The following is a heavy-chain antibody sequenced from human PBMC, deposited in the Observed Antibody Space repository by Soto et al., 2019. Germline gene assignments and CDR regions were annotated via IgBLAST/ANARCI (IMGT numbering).Heavy chain of an antibody. V-gene: IGHV3-73*01. Sequence: GGSLRLSCAASGFTSSGSAMHWVRQASGKGLEWVGRIRSKANSYATAYAASVKGRFTISRDDSKNTAYLQMNSLKTEDTAVYYCTRRAYSSGWYYDYWGQGTLVTVSS. CDR3: TRRAYSSGWYYDY. CDR1: GFTSSGSA. D-gene: IGHD6-19*01. CDR2: IRSKANSYAT. J-gene: IGHJ4*02.